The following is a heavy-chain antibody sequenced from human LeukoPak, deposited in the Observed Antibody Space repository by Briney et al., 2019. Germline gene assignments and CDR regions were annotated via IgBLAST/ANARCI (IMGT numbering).Heavy chain of an antibody. D-gene: IGHD1-26*01. CDR3: ARDWDGFDY. Sequence: SETLSLTCAVYGGSFSGYYWSWIRQPPGKGLEWIGEIYHSGSTNYNPSLKSRVTISVDKSKNQFSLKLSSVTAADTAVYYCARDWDGFDYWGQGTLVTVSS. V-gene: IGHV4-34*01. CDR2: IYHSGST. CDR1: GGSFSGYY. J-gene: IGHJ4*02.